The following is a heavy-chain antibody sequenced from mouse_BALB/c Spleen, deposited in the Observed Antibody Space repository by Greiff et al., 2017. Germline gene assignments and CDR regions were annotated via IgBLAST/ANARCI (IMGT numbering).Heavy chain of an antibody. CDR2: ISSGSSTI. J-gene: IGHJ2*01. Sequence: EVKVVESGGGLVQPGGSRKLSCAASGFTFSSFGMHWVRQAPEKGLEWVAYISSGSSTIYYADTVKGRFTISRDNPKNTLFLQMTSLRSEDTAMYYCARSEYTLFVYWGQGTTLTVSS. V-gene: IGHV5-17*02. CDR3: ARSEYTLFVY. D-gene: IGHD2-10*02. CDR1: GFTFSSFG.